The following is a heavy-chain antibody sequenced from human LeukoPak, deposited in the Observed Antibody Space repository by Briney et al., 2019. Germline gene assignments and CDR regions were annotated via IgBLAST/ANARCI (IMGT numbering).Heavy chain of an antibody. V-gene: IGHV3-64*01. CDR3: ARGGFDP. CDR2: ISSNGGST. Sequence: PGGSLRLSCAASGFTFSSYAMPWVRQAPGKGLEYVSAISSNGGSTYYANSVKGRFTISRDNSKNTLYLQMGSLRAEDMAVYYCARGGFDPWGQGTLVTVSS. J-gene: IGHJ5*02. CDR1: GFTFSSYA.